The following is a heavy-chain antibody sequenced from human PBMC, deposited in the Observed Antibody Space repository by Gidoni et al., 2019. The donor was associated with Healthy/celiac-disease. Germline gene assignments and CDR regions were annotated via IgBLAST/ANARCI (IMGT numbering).Heavy chain of an antibody. CDR3: ARQRVATHFRFDY. J-gene: IGHJ4*02. CDR2: IYYSGST. CDR1: GGSISSSSYY. Sequence: QLPLQESGPGLVNPSETLSLPCTVSGGSISSSSYYWGWLRQPPGKGLEWIGSIYYSGSTYYNPSLKSRVTISVDTTKNQFSLKMSSVTAADAAVYYCARQRVATHFRFDYWGQGTLVTVSS. V-gene: IGHV4-39*01. D-gene: IGHD5-12*01.